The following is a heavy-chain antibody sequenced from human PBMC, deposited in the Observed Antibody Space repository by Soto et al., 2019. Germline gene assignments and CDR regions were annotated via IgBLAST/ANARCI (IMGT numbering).Heavy chain of an antibody. J-gene: IGHJ6*02. D-gene: IGHD6-13*01. CDR3: ASKAGIAAAVALYYGMDV. CDR1: GGTFSSYA. Sequence: GASVKVSFKASGGTFSSYAISWVRQAPGQGLEWMGGIIPIFGTANYAQKFQGRVTITADESTSTAYMELSSLRSEDTAVYYCASKAGIAAAVALYYGMDVWGQGTTVTVSS. V-gene: IGHV1-69*13. CDR2: IIPIFGTA.